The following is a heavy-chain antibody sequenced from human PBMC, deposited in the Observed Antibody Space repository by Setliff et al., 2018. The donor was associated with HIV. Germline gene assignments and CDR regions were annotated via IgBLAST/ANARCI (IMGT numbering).Heavy chain of an antibody. D-gene: IGHD6-13*01. CDR1: GGSISSSSYY. CDR3: ARPGIGDSSSWYYFDY. CDR2: INHSGST. J-gene: IGHJ4*02. Sequence: NPSETLSLTCTVSGGSISSSSYYWNWIRQPPGKGLEWIGEINHSGSTNYNPSLKSRVTISVDTSKNQFSLKLSSVTAADTAVYYCARPGIGDSSSWYYFDYWGQGTLVTVSS. V-gene: IGHV4-39*07.